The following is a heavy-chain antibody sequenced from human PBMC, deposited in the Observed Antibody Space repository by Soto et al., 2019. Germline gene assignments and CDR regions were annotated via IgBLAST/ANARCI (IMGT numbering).Heavy chain of an antibody. V-gene: IGHV1-69*01. D-gene: IGHD2-2*01. Sequence: QVQLVQSGAEVKKPGSSVKVSCKASGGTFGSYAISWVRQAPGHGLEWMGGIIPIPGTANYAQKFQGRVTIAADESTSTAYMELSSLTSEDTAVYYCARSQGSSTSLEIFYYYYYGMDVWGQGTTVTVSS. CDR3: ARSQGSSTSLEIFYYYYYGMDV. CDR1: GGTFGSYA. CDR2: IIPIPGTA. J-gene: IGHJ6*02.